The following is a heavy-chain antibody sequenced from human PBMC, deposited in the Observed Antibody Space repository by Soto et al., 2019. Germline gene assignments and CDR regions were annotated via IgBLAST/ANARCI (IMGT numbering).Heavy chain of an antibody. D-gene: IGHD3-10*01. CDR2: INHSGST. Sequence: SETLSLTCAGYGGSFSGYYWSWIRQPPGKGLEWIGEINHSGSTNYNPSLKSRVTISVDTSKNQFSLKLSSVTAADTAVYYCARPYGSGSYGWFDPWGQGTLVTVSS. CDR3: ARPYGSGSYGWFDP. CDR1: GGSFSGYY. V-gene: IGHV4-34*01. J-gene: IGHJ5*02.